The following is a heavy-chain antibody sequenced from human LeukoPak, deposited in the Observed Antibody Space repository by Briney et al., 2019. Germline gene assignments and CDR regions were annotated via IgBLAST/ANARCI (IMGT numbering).Heavy chain of an antibody. J-gene: IGHJ1*01. CDR3: ARDRLLYYYDSGPTGHFQH. D-gene: IGHD3-22*01. V-gene: IGHV3-7*01. CDR2: IKQDGSEK. Sequence: GGSLRFSCAASGFTFSSYWMSWVRQAPGKGLEWVANIKQDGSEKYYVDSVKGRFTISRDNAKNSLYLQMSSLRADDTAVYYCARDRLLYYYDSGPTGHFQHWGQGTLVTVSS. CDR1: GFTFSSYW.